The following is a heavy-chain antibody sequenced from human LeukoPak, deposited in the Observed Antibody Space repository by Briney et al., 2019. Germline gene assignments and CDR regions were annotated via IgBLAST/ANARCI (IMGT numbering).Heavy chain of an antibody. Sequence: ASVKVSCKASGYTFTDYYIHWVRQAPGQGLEWMGWINPNSGGTNYAQKLQGRVTMTTDTSTSTAYMELRSLRSDDTAVYYCARDAYYDSSGHPPFPRPGWFDPWGQGTLVTVSS. CDR1: GYTFTDYY. V-gene: IGHV1-2*02. J-gene: IGHJ5*02. CDR3: ARDAYYDSSGHPPFPRPGWFDP. CDR2: INPNSGGT. D-gene: IGHD3-22*01.